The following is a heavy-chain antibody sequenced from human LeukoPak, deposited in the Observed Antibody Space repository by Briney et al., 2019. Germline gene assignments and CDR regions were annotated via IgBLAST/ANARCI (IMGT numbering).Heavy chain of an antibody. V-gene: IGHV3-30-3*01. CDR1: GFTFSSYT. D-gene: IGHD2-2*01. J-gene: IGHJ4*02. Sequence: GRSLRLSCAASGFTFSSYTMHWVRQAPGKGLEWVAVISYDASNKYYADSVKGRFTISRDNSKNTLYLQMNSLRAEDTAMYYCARRSQGIVVVPAALDYWGQGTLVTVSS. CDR3: ARRSQGIVVVPAALDY. CDR2: ISYDASNK.